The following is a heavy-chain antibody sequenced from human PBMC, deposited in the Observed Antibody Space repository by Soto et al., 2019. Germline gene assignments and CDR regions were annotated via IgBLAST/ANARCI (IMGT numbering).Heavy chain of an antibody. V-gene: IGHV1-46*01. CDR3: ARKYCSSTSCYGMSKDYGMEV. Sequence: ASVEVSCKASGYTFTSYYMHSVRQDPGQGLEWMGIINPSGGSTSYAQKFQGRVTMTRDPSTSTVYMELSSLRSEDTAVYYCARKYCSSTSCYGMSKDYGMEVWGQGTTVTV. J-gene: IGHJ6*02. CDR1: GYTFTSYY. CDR2: INPSGGST. D-gene: IGHD2-2*01.